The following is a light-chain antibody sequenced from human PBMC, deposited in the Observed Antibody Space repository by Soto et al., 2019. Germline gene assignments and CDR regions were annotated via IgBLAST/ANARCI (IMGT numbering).Light chain of an antibody. CDR2: GAS. Sequence: EIVLTQSPGTLSLSPGERVILSCRASQSVSSSYVAWYQQKPGQAPRLLINGASDRATGIPDRFSGSGSGTDFTLTISRLKPEDVAVYYCQQYGSSPYTFGQGTKLEIK. J-gene: IGKJ2*01. CDR1: QSVSSSY. V-gene: IGKV3-20*01. CDR3: QQYGSSPYT.